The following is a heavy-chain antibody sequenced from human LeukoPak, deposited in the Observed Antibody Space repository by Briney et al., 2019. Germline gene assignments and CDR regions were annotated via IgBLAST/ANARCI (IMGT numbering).Heavy chain of an antibody. V-gene: IGHV3-30*18. Sequence: GGSLRLSCAASGFTYSSYGMHWVRQAPGKGLEWVAVISNDGTSKYYADSVKGRFTISGDNSKNTLWLQMNSLRAEDTAVYYCAKDQGTLTTPDYWGQGTLVTVSS. CDR1: GFTYSSYG. CDR3: AKDQGTLTTPDY. CDR2: ISNDGTSK. J-gene: IGHJ4*02. D-gene: IGHD1-1*01.